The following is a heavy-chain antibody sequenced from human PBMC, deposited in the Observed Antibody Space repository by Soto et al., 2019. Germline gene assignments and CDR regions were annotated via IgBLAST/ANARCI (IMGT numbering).Heavy chain of an antibody. V-gene: IGHV3-21*01. Sequence: GSLRLSCAASGFTFSTYTMNWVRQAPGKGLEWVSSISSSSTYIYYADSVKGRFTISRDNTKNSLYLQMNSLRAEDTAVYYCARGDYHDTSGPFSDAFDVWGQGTMVTVSS. D-gene: IGHD3-22*01. CDR1: GFTFSTYT. CDR2: ISSSSTYI. CDR3: ARGDYHDTSGPFSDAFDV. J-gene: IGHJ3*01.